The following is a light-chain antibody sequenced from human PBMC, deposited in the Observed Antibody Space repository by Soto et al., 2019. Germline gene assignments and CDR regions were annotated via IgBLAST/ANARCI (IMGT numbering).Light chain of an antibody. Sequence: EIVMTQSPATLSVSPGERATLSCRASQSVSSNLAWYQQKPGQAPRLLIYGASTRATGIPARFSGSGSGTEFTLTISSLQSEDSATYYCQQYYSYPLTFGGGTKVEIK. J-gene: IGKJ4*01. CDR3: QQYYSYPLT. CDR2: GAS. V-gene: IGKV3-15*01. CDR1: QSVSSN.